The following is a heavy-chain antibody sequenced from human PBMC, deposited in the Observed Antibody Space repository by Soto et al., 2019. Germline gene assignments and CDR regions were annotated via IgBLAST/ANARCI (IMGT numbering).Heavy chain of an antibody. CDR1: GGSISSGGYY. CDR2: INDSGST. Sequence: SETLSLTCTVSGGSISSGGYYWSWIRQHPGKGLEWIGEINDSGSTNYSPSLRSRVTISVATSKNQFSLKLSSVTAADTGIYYCARARITMVREVIKYNMDVWGQGTTVTVSS. J-gene: IGHJ6*02. V-gene: IGHV4-61*08. D-gene: IGHD3-10*01. CDR3: ARARITMVREVIKYNMDV.